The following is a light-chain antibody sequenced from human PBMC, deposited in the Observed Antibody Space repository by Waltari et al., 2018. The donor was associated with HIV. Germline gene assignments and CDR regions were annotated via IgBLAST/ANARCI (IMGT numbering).Light chain of an antibody. CDR2: DDI. CDR1: KVGAKR. Sequence: YVLTQEPSESVAPGTTAPFRCGGGKVGAKRVPWYQQTPGPAPLLVISDDINRPSGIPDRFSGHNSGNTATLTISRVETGDEAVYYCQVWDTISDHWVFGGGTRLTVL. J-gene: IGLJ3*02. V-gene: IGLV3-21*04. CDR3: QVWDTISDHWV.